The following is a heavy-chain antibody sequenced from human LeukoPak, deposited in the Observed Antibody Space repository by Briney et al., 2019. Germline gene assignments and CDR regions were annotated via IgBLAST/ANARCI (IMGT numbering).Heavy chain of an antibody. D-gene: IGHD1-26*01. CDR1: GFTFSDSA. V-gene: IGHV3-23*01. CDR3: ARDIELSC. Sequence: PGGSLRLSCEASGFTFSDSAMGWARQASGRGLEWVSLISASGGNSYYADSVKGRFTVSRDSSKNTLHLQMNSLRAEDTAVYYCARDIELSCWGQGTLVTVSS. J-gene: IGHJ4*02. CDR2: ISASGGNS.